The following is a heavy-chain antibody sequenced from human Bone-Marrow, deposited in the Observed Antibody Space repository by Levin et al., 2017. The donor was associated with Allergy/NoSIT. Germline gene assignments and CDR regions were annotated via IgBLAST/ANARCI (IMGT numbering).Heavy chain of an antibody. CDR3: ARAESDDSYFYYMDV. V-gene: IGHV1-69*13. J-gene: IGHJ6*03. D-gene: IGHD3-16*01. CDR2: IMPYFGTA. Sequence: SVKVSCKASGDTFRTYTVSWVRQAPGQGLEWMGGIMPYFGTANSAQKFQDRVTFTADQSTAYMELSRLTSEDTAVYYCARAESDDSYFYYMDVWGEGTTVTVSS. CDR1: GDTFRTYT.